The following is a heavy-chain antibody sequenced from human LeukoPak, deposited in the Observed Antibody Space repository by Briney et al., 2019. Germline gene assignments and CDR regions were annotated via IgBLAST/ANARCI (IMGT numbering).Heavy chain of an antibody. J-gene: IGHJ4*02. CDR2: ISSSGSTI. V-gene: IGHV3-48*03. CDR3: AKDSPLSQGRHPYYFDY. CDR1: GFTFSSYE. Sequence: PGGSLRLSCAASGFTFSSYEMNWVRQAPGKGLEWVSYISSSGSTIYYADSVKGRFTIPRDNAKNSLYLQMNSLRAEDTAVYYCAKDSPLSQGRHPYYFDYWGLGTLVTASS. D-gene: IGHD3-16*02.